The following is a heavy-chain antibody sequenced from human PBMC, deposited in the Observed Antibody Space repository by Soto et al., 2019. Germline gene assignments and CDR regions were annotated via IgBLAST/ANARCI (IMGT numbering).Heavy chain of an antibody. D-gene: IGHD5-12*01. V-gene: IGHV4-61*01. CDR2: IYYSGST. J-gene: IGHJ4*02. CDR3: AREDIVATGFDY. Sequence: SETLSLTCTVSGGSVSSGSYYWSWIRQPPGKGLEWIGYIYYSGSTNYNPSLKSRVTISVDTSKNQFSLKLSSVTAADTAVYYCAREDIVATGFDYWGQGTLVTVSS. CDR1: GGSVSSGSYY.